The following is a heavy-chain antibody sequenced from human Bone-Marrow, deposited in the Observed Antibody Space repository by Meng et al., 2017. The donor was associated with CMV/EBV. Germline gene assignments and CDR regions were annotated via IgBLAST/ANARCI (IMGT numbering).Heavy chain of an antibody. CDR3: ASISSSIAVDY. Sequence: GGSLRLSCAASGFTVSSNYMSWVRQAPGKGLEWVSVIYSGGSTYYADSVKGRFTMSRDNSKNTVYLQMNSLRAEDTAVYYCASISSSIAVDYWGQGTLVTVSS. J-gene: IGHJ4*02. CDR1: GFTVSSNY. V-gene: IGHV3-66*02. D-gene: IGHD6-6*01. CDR2: IYSGGST.